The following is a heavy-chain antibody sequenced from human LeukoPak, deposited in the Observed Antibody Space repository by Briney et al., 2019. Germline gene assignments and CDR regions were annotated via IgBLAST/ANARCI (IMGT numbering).Heavy chain of an antibody. CDR3: ARGPAARNKRSIIRLAYEDY. D-gene: IGHD2-21*01. Sequence: ASVNVSCKASGYTFTSYYMHWVRQAPGQGLEWMGIINPSGGSTSYAQKLQGRVTMTRATSTSTVYMELSSLRSKDTAVYYCARGPAARNKRSIIRLAYEDYWGQGTLVTVSS. V-gene: IGHV1-46*01. CDR2: INPSGGST. J-gene: IGHJ4*02. CDR1: GYTFTSYY.